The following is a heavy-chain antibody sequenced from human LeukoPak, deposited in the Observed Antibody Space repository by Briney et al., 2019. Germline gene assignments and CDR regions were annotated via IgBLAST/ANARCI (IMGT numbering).Heavy chain of an antibody. CDR1: GFTFSNYA. J-gene: IGHJ3*02. CDR2: ISYDGSNK. D-gene: IGHD3-16*01. CDR3: AREWGGCYYVFDAFDI. V-gene: IGHV3-30*19. Sequence: GGSLRLSCAASGFTFSNYAIHWVRQAPGKGLEWVAVISYDGSNKYYADSVKGRFTISRDNSKNTLYLQMNILRAEDTAVYYCAREWGGCYYVFDAFDIWGQGTMVTVSS.